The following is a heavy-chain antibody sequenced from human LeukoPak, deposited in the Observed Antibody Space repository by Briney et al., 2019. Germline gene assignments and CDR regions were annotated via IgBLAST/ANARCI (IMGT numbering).Heavy chain of an antibody. J-gene: IGHJ6*02. Sequence: PSQTLSLTCTVSGGSISSGGYYWSWIRQHPGKGLEGIGYIYYCGSTYYNPSLKSRVTISVDTSKNQFSLKLSSVTAADTAVYYCARWLGCSSTSCYWNYYYYYGMDVWGQGTTVTVSS. CDR1: GGSISSGGYY. CDR2: IYYCGST. CDR3: ARWLGCSSTSCYWNYYYYYGMDV. D-gene: IGHD2-2*01. V-gene: IGHV4-31*03.